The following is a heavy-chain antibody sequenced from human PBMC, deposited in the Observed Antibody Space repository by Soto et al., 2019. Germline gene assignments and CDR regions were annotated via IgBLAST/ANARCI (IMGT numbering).Heavy chain of an antibody. J-gene: IGHJ4*02. D-gene: IGHD1-1*01. CDR2: ISGSGGST. V-gene: IGHV3-23*01. CDR3: AKETGTTSYLDY. Sequence: GGLLRLPYTACGLNFSSHASSWVRQAPGKGLEWVSAISGSGGSTYYADFVKGRFTISRDNSKNTLYLQMNSLRAEDTAVYYCAKETGTTSYLDYWGQGTLVTSPQ. CDR1: GLNFSSHA.